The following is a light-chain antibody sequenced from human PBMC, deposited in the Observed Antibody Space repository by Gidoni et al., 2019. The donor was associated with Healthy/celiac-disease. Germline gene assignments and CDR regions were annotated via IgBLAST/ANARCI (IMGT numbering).Light chain of an antibody. Sequence: EIVLTQSPATLSLSPGERATLSCRASQSVSSYLAWYQQKPGQAPRLLIYDASNRATVIPARFSGSGSGTDFTLTISSLEPEDFAVYCCHQRSNWPGTFGGGTKVESK. V-gene: IGKV3-11*01. CDR2: DAS. CDR1: QSVSSY. CDR3: HQRSNWPGT. J-gene: IGKJ4*01.